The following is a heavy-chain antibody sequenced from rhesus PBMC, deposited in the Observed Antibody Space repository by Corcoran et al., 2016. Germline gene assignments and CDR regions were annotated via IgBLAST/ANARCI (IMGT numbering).Heavy chain of an antibody. J-gene: IGHJ4*01. CDR2: IDPSDSDT. CDR1: EYSCTSDW. D-gene: IGHD4-23*01. Sequence: EVQLVQSGAEVKRPGESLKISCKTSEYSCTSDWISGGSERTGKGLEWMVPIDPSDSDTRYSPSFQGQVTISADKSISTTYLQWSSLKASDSATYYSARIEYSNYGNYWGQGVLVTVSS. CDR3: ARIEYSNYGNY. V-gene: IGHV5-2*01.